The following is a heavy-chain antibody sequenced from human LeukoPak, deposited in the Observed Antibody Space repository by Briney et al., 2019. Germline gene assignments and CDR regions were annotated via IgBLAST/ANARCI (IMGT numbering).Heavy chain of an antibody. CDR3: ARTTKTPWGPVYYYYYMDV. CDR1: GYTFTGYY. J-gene: IGHJ6*03. Sequence: ASVKVSCKASGYTFTGYYMHWVRQAPGQGLEGMGWINPNSGGTNYAQKLQGRVTMTRDTSISTAYMELSRLRSDDTAVYYCARTTKTPWGPVYYYYYMDVWGKGTTVTVSS. D-gene: IGHD3-16*01. CDR2: INPNSGGT. V-gene: IGHV1-2*02.